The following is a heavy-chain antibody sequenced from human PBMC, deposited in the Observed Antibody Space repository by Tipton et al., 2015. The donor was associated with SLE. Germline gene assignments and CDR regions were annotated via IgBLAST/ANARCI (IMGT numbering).Heavy chain of an antibody. Sequence: TLSLTCAVYGGSFSGYYWNWIRHPPGKGLEWIGEINHSGSTNYNSSLKSRVTISVDTSKNQFSLKLSSVTAADTTVYYCARGVLGGSYPYWGQGTLVTVSS. J-gene: IGHJ4*02. D-gene: IGHD1-26*01. CDR3: ARGVLGGSYPY. CDR2: INHSGST. CDR1: GGSFSGYY. V-gene: IGHV4-34*01.